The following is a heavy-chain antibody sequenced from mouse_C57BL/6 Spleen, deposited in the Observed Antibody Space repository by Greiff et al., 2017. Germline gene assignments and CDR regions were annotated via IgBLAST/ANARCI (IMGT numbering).Heavy chain of an antibody. CDR2: IDAGTGGT. D-gene: IGHD1-1*01. CDR3: TSALITTVVATNY. V-gene: IGHV1-15*01. Sequence: QVQLQQSGAELVRPGASVTLSCKASGYTFTDYDMHWVKQTPVNGLEWIGAIDAGTGGTAYNQKFKGRAILTADKSSSTAYMELRSLTSADSAVYYCTSALITTVVATNYWGQGATLTVSS. CDR1: GYTFTDYD. J-gene: IGHJ2*01.